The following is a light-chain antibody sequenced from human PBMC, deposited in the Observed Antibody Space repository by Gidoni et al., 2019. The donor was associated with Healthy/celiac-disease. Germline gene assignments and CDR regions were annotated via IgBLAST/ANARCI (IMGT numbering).Light chain of an antibody. V-gene: IGKV1-8*01. Sequence: AIRMTQSPSSFSASTGDSVTITCRASQGISSYLAWYQQRPGKATKLLIYAASTLQSGVPSRLSGSGSGTDFTLTISCLQSEDYATYYCQQYYSYPPLTFGGGTKVEIK. CDR2: AAS. CDR1: QGISSY. J-gene: IGKJ4*01. CDR3: QQYYSYPPLT.